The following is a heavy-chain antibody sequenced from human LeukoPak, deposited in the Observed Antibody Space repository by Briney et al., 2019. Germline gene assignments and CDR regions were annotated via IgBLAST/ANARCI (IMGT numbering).Heavy chain of an antibody. CDR1: VYTFTGYY. CDR3: ARMYGSGSYTVDY. J-gene: IGHJ4*02. CDR2: INPNSGGT. Sequence: ASVKVSCKASVYTFTGYYMNWVRQAPGQGLEWMGWINPNSGGTNYAQKFQGRVTMTRDTSISTAYMELSRLRSDDTAVYYCARMYGSGSYTVDYWGQGTLVTVSS. V-gene: IGHV1-2*02. D-gene: IGHD3-10*01.